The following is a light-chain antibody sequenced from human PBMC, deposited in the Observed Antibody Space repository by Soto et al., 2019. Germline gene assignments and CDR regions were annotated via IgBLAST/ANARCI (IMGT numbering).Light chain of an antibody. V-gene: IGKV3-20*01. CDR2: GVS. J-gene: IGKJ5*01. Sequence: IVLTQSPATLPVSPWERATLSCSASQSFRGLLAWYQHKPGQAPRLLMYGVSSRATGIPDRFTGSGSGADFTLTISRLEPEDFAVYYCQVYGPSPPITFGQGTRLEIK. CDR1: QSFRGL. CDR3: QVYGPSPPIT.